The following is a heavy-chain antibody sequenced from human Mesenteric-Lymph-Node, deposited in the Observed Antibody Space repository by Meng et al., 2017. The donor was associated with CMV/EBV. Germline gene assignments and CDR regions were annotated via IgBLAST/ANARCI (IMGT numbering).Heavy chain of an antibody. CDR3: ARAGITVTTIAYYYYYGMDV. CDR2: IIPILGIA. V-gene: IGHV1-69*10. CDR1: GGTFGSYA. D-gene: IGHD4-11*01. Sequence: SVKVSCKASGGTFGSYAISWVRQAPGQGLEWMGGIIPILGIANYAQKFQGRVTITADKSTSTAYMELSSLRSEDTAVYYCARAGITVTTIAYYYYYGMDVWGQGTTVTVSS. J-gene: IGHJ6*02.